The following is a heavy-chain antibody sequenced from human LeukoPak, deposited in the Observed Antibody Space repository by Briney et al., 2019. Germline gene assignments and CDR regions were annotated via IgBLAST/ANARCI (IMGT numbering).Heavy chain of an antibody. Sequence: SETLSLTCTVSGVSISSYYWSWIRQPPGKGLEWIGYIYYSGSTNYNPSLKSRVTISVDTSKNQFSLKLSSVTAADTAVYYCARDGDCSGGSCYSSGRDPFDIWGQGTMVTVSS. D-gene: IGHD2-15*01. J-gene: IGHJ3*02. CDR3: ARDGDCSGGSCYSSGRDPFDI. V-gene: IGHV4-59*01. CDR1: GVSISSYY. CDR2: IYYSGST.